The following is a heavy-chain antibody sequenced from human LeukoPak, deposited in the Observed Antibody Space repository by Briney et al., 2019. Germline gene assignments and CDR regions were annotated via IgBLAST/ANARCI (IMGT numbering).Heavy chain of an antibody. D-gene: IGHD6-13*01. Sequence: SDTQSLTCTVSGVSISSYYWPWIRQPPGEGLEWIGYIYYSGCTTHTPSTKRRVTISVATSKTQFSLKLSSVTAADTAVYYCARALQPGVYAFNIWGQGTMVTVSS. J-gene: IGHJ3*02. CDR1: GVSISSYY. CDR3: ARALQPGVYAFNI. V-gene: IGHV4-59*01. CDR2: IYYSGCT.